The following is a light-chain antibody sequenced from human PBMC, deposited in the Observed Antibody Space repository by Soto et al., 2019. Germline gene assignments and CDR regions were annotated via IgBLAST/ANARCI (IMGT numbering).Light chain of an antibody. Sequence: DMQMTQSPSSLSASVGDGVSITCRASQGIKNDLAWYQQKPGKAPKRLIYAVSSLQSGVPSRFSGSGSGTEFTLTISSLQPEDVATYYCLQHHSYPQTFGQGTKVDIK. CDR2: AVS. J-gene: IGKJ1*01. CDR1: QGIKND. V-gene: IGKV1-17*01. CDR3: LQHHSYPQT.